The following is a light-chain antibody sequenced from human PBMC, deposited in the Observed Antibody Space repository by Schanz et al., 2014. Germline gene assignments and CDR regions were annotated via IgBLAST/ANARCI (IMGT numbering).Light chain of an antibody. V-gene: IGLV2-11*01. Sequence: QSALTQPPSASGSPGQSVTISCTGTSSDVGGYSFVSWYQQHPGKAPKVMIYDVSNRPSGVSNRFSGSKSGNTASLTISGLQAEDEGDYYCCSYAGSYPGVFGGGTKLTVL. CDR2: DVS. CDR3: CSYAGSYPGV. J-gene: IGLJ2*01. CDR1: SSDVGGYSF.